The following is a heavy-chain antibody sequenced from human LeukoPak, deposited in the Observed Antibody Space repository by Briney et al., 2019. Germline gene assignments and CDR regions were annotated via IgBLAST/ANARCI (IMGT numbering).Heavy chain of an antibody. V-gene: IGHV3-9*01. CDR3: AIDMHYYESRGSGFDY. D-gene: IGHD3-22*01. CDR1: GFTFDDYA. Sequence: GRSLRLSCAASGFTFDDYAMHWVRQAPGKGLEWVSGISWDSGSIGYADSVKGRFTISRDNAKNSLYLQMNSLRAEDTALYYFAIDMHYYESRGSGFDYWGQGTLVTVPS. J-gene: IGHJ4*02. CDR2: ISWDSGSI.